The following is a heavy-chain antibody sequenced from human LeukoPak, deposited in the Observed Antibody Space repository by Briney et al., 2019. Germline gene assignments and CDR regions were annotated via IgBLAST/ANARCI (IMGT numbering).Heavy chain of an antibody. D-gene: IGHD3-16*01. CDR2: INHSGST. J-gene: IGHJ5*02. CDR1: GGSISSYY. Sequence: PSETLSLTCTLSGGSISSYYRSWIRQPPGKGLEWIGEINHSGSTNYNPSLKSRVTISVDTSKNQFSLKLNSVTAADTAVYYCARESGSYLWRSWLNPWGQGTLVTVSS. V-gene: IGHV4-34*01. CDR3: ARESGSYLWRSWLNP.